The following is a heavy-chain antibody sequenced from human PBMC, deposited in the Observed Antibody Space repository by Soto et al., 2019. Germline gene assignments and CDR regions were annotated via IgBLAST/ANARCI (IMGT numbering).Heavy chain of an antibody. CDR3: AREPYLPKLRNHF. J-gene: IGHJ4*01. CDR2: IFHSGTT. V-gene: IGHV4-30-4*01. D-gene: IGHD6-6*01. CDR1: GGSISSADYF. Sequence: PSESLSLSCRVSGGSISSADYFWTWMRQSPGKGLEWMGYIFHSGTTYYNPSLKRRLIISIENSKNQFSLRLPSGPAADSAAYFCAREPYLPKLRNHFWGHGIPVTVSS.